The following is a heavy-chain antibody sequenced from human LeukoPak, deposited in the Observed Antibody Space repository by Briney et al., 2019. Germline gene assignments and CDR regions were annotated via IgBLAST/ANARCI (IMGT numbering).Heavy chain of an antibody. CDR2: IYYSGST. V-gene: IGHV4-59*01. CDR1: GGPFSSYY. D-gene: IGHD6-25*01. J-gene: IGHJ4*02. Sequence: PSETLSLTCAVYGGPFSSYYWSWIRQPPGKGLEWIGYIYYSGSTNYDPSLKSRVTISVDTSKNQFSLKLSSVTAADTAVYYCARDRRGYGLFDYWGQGTLVTVSS. CDR3: ARDRRGYGLFDY.